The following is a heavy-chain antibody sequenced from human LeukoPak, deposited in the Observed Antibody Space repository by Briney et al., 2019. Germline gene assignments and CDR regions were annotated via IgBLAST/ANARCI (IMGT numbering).Heavy chain of an antibody. CDR1: GYTFTSYG. Sequence: ASVKVSCKASGYTFTSYGISWVRQAPRQGLEWMGWISAYDGNTNYAQKLQGRVTMTTDTSTSTAYMELRSLRSDDTAVYYCARLKAVTTPYYYYGMDVWGQGTTVTVSS. D-gene: IGHD4-17*01. CDR2: ISAYDGNT. J-gene: IGHJ6*02. V-gene: IGHV1-18*01. CDR3: ARLKAVTTPYYYYGMDV.